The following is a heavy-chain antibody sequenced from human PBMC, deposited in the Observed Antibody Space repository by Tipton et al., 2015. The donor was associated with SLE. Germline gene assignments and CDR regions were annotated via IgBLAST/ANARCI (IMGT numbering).Heavy chain of an antibody. Sequence: TLSLTCTVSGGSISSYYWSWIRQPPGKGLEWIGYIYYSGSTYYNPSLKSRVTISVDTSKNQFSLKLSSVTAADTAVYYCARGVHILTGYSSWDAFDIWGQGTMVSVSS. CDR2: IYYSGST. V-gene: IGHV4-59*01. CDR1: GGSISSYY. D-gene: IGHD3-9*01. J-gene: IGHJ3*02. CDR3: ARGVHILTGYSSWDAFDI.